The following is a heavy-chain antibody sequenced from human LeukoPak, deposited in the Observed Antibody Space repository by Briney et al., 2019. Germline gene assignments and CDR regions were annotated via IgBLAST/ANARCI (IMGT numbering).Heavy chain of an antibody. V-gene: IGHV4-38-2*01. CDR3: ARNDSSGYFDY. CDR1: GHSISSGHY. D-gene: IGHD3-22*01. Sequence: SETLSLTCAVSGHSISSGHYWGWIRQPPGKGLEWIGGIYHSGSTSYNPSLKSRVTISVDTSKNQFSLKLNSVTAADTAVYYCARNDSSGYFDYWGQGTLATVSS. CDR2: IYHSGST. J-gene: IGHJ4*02.